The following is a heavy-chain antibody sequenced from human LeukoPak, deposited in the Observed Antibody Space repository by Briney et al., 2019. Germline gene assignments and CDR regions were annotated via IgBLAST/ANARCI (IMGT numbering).Heavy chain of an antibody. J-gene: IGHJ3*02. CDR3: ARLVDTAMAAAFDI. Sequence: ASVKVSCKASGYTFTSYDINWVRQATGQGLEWMGWMNPNSGNTGYAQKFQGRVTMTRNTSISTAYMELSSLRSEDTAVYYCARLVDTAMAAAFDIWGQGTMVTVSS. D-gene: IGHD5-18*01. CDR2: MNPNSGNT. CDR1: GYTFTSYD. V-gene: IGHV1-8*01.